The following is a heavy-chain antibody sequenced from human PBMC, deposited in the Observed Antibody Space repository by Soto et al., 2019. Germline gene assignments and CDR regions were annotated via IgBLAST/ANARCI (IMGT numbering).Heavy chain of an antibody. D-gene: IGHD6-13*01. V-gene: IGHV4-61*01. CDR2: IYYSGST. J-gene: IGHJ6*04. CDR1: GGSVSSGSYY. Sequence: PSETLSLTCTVSGGSVSSGSYYWSWIRQPPGKGLEWIGYIYYSGSTNYNPSLKSRVTISVDTSKNQFSLKLSSVTAADTAVYYCARDREQLVSGYYGMDVWGKGTTVTVSS. CDR3: ARDREQLVSGYYGMDV.